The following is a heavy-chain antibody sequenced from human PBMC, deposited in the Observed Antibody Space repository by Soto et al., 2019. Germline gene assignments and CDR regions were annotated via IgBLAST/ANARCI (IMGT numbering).Heavy chain of an antibody. V-gene: IGHV1-46*01. D-gene: IGHD2-15*01. CDR3: ARGGVVVDLRVKYDYGMDA. CDR2: INPSIGTT. J-gene: IGHJ6*02. Sequence: GASVKVSCKASGYTFTSQNMHWVRQAPGQGLEWMGVINPSIGTTTYAQKFQGRVTMTSDTSTSSVYMEVSGLRSEDTAVYYCARGGVVVDLRVKYDYGMDAWGQGTTVTVSS. CDR1: GYTFTSQN.